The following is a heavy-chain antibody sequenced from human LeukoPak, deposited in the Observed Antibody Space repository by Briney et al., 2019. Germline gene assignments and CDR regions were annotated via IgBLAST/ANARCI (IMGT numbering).Heavy chain of an antibody. J-gene: IGHJ5*02. CDR1: GGSISSTSYY. CDR3: GRRGAGLNWFDP. Sequence: PSETLSFTCTVSGGSISSTSYYWGWIRQPPGQGLEWIGSINYSGRTFYNPSLKSRVTISVDTSKNQFSLNLTYVTAADTALYFCGRRGAGLNWFDPWGQGTLVTVSS. D-gene: IGHD3/OR15-3a*01. V-gene: IGHV4-39*01. CDR2: INYSGRT.